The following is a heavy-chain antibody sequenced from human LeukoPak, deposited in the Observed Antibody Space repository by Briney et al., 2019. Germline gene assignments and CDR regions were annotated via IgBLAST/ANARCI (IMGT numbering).Heavy chain of an antibody. Sequence: GASVKVSCKASGGTFSSYAISWVRQAPGQGLEWMGGTIPIFGTANYAQKFQGRVTITADESTSTAYMELSSLRSEDTAVYYCANHPTIVVVTHFDYWGQGTLVTVSS. CDR2: TIPIFGTA. V-gene: IGHV1-69*13. CDR3: ANHPTIVVVTHFDY. J-gene: IGHJ4*02. D-gene: IGHD3-22*01. CDR1: GGTFSSYA.